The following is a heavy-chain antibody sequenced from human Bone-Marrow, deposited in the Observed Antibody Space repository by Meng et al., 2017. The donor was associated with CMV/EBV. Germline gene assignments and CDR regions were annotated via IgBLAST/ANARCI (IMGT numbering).Heavy chain of an antibody. J-gene: IGHJ4*02. V-gene: IGHV3-30*04. D-gene: IGHD2-8*01. CDR1: GFSFSSYA. Sequence: GESLKISCAASGFSFSSYALNWVRQAPGKGLEWMAESSYDETKKYNGDSVKGRFTIPRDNSKNTLYLQMNSLRTEDTAVYYCAVRYCSNDVCYSFDYWGQGTLVTVSS. CDR3: AVRYCSNDVCYSFDY. CDR2: SSYDETKK.